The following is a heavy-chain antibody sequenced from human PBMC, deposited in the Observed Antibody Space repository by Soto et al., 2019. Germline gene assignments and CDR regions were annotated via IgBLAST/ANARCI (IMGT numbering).Heavy chain of an antibody. Sequence: PGGSLRLSCAASGFTFSNAWMHLVRQAPGKGLEWVGRIKSKTDAGTTDYAAPVKGRFTISRDDSNDTLYLQMNSLKTEDTAVYYCTTKTPLTTYKVDYWGQGTLVTVSS. CDR1: GFTFSNAW. V-gene: IGHV3-15*07. J-gene: IGHJ4*02. D-gene: IGHD4-17*01. CDR3: TTKTPLTTYKVDY. CDR2: IKSKTDAGTT.